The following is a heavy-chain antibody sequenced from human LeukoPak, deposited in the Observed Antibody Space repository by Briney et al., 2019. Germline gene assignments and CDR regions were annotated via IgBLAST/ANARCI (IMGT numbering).Heavy chain of an antibody. V-gene: IGHV6-1*01. CDR2: TYYRSTWYN. J-gene: IGHJ2*01. Sequence: SQTLSLTCAISGDSVSSNSVTWNWIRQSPSRGPEWLGRTYYRSTWYNDYAVSVRGRITVNPDTSKNQFSLKLSSVTAADTAVYYCARGGKKKQSSGWNVYWYFDLWGRGSLVTVSS. D-gene: IGHD6-19*01. CDR3: ARGGKKKQSSGWNVYWYFDL. CDR1: GDSVSSNSVT.